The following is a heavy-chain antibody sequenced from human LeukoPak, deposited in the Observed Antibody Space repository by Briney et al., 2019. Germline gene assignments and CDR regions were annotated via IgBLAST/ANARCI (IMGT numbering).Heavy chain of an antibody. Sequence: PSETLSLTCAVYGGSFSGYYWSWIRQPPGKGLEWIGEINHSGSTNYNPSLKSRVTISVDTSKNQFSLKLSSVTAADTAVYYCATGKQQLSDTPGEGTPSDPWGQGTLVTVSS. CDR1: GGSFSGYY. CDR2: INHSGST. V-gene: IGHV4-34*01. D-gene: IGHD6-13*01. J-gene: IGHJ5*02. CDR3: ATGKQQLSDTPGEGTPSDP.